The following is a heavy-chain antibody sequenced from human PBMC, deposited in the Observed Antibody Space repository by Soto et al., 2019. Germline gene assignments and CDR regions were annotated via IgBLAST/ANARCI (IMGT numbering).Heavy chain of an antibody. V-gene: IGHV4-4*07. D-gene: IGHD3-3*01. CDR3: ARGGQDFWSGPFDY. CDR2: IDTSRNT. Sequence: PSETLSLACTVSARSISTHYWSWIRHPVGRGLEWIGRIDTSRNTNYNHALKSRVTMAADTSRNKFSLKLNSVTAADKAGDYGARGGQDFWSGPFDYWGQGALVTVSS. J-gene: IGHJ4*02. CDR1: ARSISTHY.